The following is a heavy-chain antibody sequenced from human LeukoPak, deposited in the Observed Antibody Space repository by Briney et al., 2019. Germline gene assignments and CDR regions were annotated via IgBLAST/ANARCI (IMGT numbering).Heavy chain of an antibody. J-gene: IGHJ6*03. CDR1: GFTFDDYG. V-gene: IGHV3-20*04. CDR2: INWNGGST. Sequence: AGGSLRLSCAASGFTFDDYGMSWVRQAPGKGLEWVSGINWNGGSTGYADSVKGRFTISRDNAKNSLYLQMNSLRAEDTALYYCARNTAMVTPYYYYYMDVWGKGTTVTVSS. CDR3: ARNTAMVTPYYYYYMDV. D-gene: IGHD5-18*01.